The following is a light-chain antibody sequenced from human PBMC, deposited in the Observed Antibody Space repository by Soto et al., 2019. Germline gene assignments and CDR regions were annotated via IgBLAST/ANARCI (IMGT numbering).Light chain of an antibody. CDR1: TSNIRTHP. J-gene: IGLJ3*02. Sequence: QSVLTQPPSASGTPGQRVTISCSGTTSNIRTHPVNWFQQLPGTAPKLLIYSNDQRPSGVPDRFSGSQSGTSASLAINGLQSDDEADYYCAGWDDSLNGWVFGGGPKVTVL. CDR2: SND. CDR3: AGWDDSLNGWV. V-gene: IGLV1-44*01.